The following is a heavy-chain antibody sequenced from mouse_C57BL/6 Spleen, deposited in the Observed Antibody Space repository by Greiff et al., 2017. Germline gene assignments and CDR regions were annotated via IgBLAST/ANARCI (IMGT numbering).Heavy chain of an antibody. CDR1: GYTFTSYW. V-gene: IGHV1-53*01. D-gene: IGHD1-1*01. Sequence: QVQLKQPGTELVKPGASVKLSCKASGYTFTSYWMHWVKQRPGQGLEWIGNINPSNGGTNYNEKFKSKATLTVDKSSSTAYMQLSSLTSEDSAVYYCARSQSPYYGSSWFAYWGQGTLVTVSA. J-gene: IGHJ3*01. CDR2: INPSNGGT. CDR3: ARSQSPYYGSSWFAY.